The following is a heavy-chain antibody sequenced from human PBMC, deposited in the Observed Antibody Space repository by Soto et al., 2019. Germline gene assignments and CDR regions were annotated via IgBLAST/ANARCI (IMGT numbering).Heavy chain of an antibody. CDR3: AARPGGSLVNSGAFDI. CDR1: GFTFSSYA. J-gene: IGHJ3*02. CDR2: ISGSGGST. D-gene: IGHD2-15*01. Sequence: GGSLRLSCAASGFTFSSYAMSWVRQAPGKGLEWVSAISGSGGSTYYADSVKGRFTISRDNSKNTLYLQMNSLRAEDTAVYYCAARPGGSLVNSGAFDIWGQGTMVTVSS. V-gene: IGHV3-23*01.